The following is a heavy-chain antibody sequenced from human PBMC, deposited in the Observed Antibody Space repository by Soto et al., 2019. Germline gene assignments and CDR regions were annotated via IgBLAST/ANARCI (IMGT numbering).Heavy chain of an antibody. CDR2: ISRDGSVQ. Sequence: QVQLVEPGGRVVQPGRSLRLSCAASGFMFNRYAIHWVRQTPGKGLEWVAVISRDGSVQYYADSVRGRFIISRDMSKDTVYLEMNSLRVEDTAVFYCARSRSGAVPDSFGYWGQGTLVTVSS. CDR1: GFMFNRYA. CDR3: ARSRSGAVPDSFGY. D-gene: IGHD3-3*01. V-gene: IGHV3-30-3*01. J-gene: IGHJ4*02.